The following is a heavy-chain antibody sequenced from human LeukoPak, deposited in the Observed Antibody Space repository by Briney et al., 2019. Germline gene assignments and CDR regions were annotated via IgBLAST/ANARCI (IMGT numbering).Heavy chain of an antibody. CDR3: AKIYDSSGYFDY. CDR1: EFTFSSYG. D-gene: IGHD3-22*01. J-gene: IGHJ4*02. CDR2: VSYDGSNK. Sequence: AGGSLRLSCAASEFTFSSYGMHWARQAPGKGLEWVAVVSYDGSNKYYADSVKGRFTISRDNSKNTLYLQMNSLRAEDTAVYYCAKIYDSSGYFDYRGQGTLVTVSS. V-gene: IGHV3-30*18.